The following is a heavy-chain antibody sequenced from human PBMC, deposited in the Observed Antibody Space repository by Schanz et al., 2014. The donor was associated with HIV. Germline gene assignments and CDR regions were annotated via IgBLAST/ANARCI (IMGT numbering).Heavy chain of an antibody. CDR1: GFTFKSYA. Sequence: EVQLLESGGGFVQPGGSLRLSCAASGFTFKSYAMSWVRQAPGKGLEWVSAISATGGRTYYADSVNGRFTISRDNSKNTLYLQMTTLRIDDTAVYYCAKPEYDSRGNSQSHFDYWGQGTLVTVSS. V-gene: IGHV3-23*01. CDR3: AKPEYDSRGNSQSHFDY. J-gene: IGHJ4*02. D-gene: IGHD3-22*01. CDR2: ISATGGRT.